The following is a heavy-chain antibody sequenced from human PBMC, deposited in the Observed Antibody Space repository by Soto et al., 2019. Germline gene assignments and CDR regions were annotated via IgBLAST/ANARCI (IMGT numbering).Heavy chain of an antibody. V-gene: IGHV3-30*18. D-gene: IGHD3-10*01. CDR1: GFTFGSFG. Sequence: GGSLRLSCAVSGFTFGSFGMHWVRQAPGKGLEWVAVISYDGSNKYYADSVKGRFTISRDNSKKTLYLQMNSLRAEDTAVYYCAKDLAYYGSGTYRRFYGMDVWGQGT. J-gene: IGHJ6*02. CDR3: AKDLAYYGSGTYRRFYGMDV. CDR2: ISYDGSNK.